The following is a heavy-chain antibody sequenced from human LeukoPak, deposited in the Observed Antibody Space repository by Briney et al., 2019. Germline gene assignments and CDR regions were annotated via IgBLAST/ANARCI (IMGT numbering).Heavy chain of an antibody. V-gene: IGHV3-64*01. Sequence: GGSLRLSCAASGFTFSSYAMHWVRQAPGKGLEYDSAISSNGGSTYYANSVKGRFTISRDNSKNTLYLQMNSLRAEDTAVYYCASRFLHSTSRHDYWGQGTLVTVSS. D-gene: IGHD2-2*01. CDR3: ASRFLHSTSRHDY. CDR2: ISSNGGST. J-gene: IGHJ4*02. CDR1: GFTFSSYA.